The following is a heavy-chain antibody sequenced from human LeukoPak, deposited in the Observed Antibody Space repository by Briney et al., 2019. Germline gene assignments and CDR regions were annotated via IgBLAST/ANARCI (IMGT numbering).Heavy chain of an antibody. J-gene: IGHJ2*01. CDR2: IIPIFGTA. Sequence: SVKVSCKASGGSFNSYAISWVRQAPGQGLEWMGGIIPIFGTANYAQKFQGRVTITADKSTNTAYMELSSLRSEDTAVYYCARTQPLAYFDLWGRGTLVTGSS. V-gene: IGHV1-69*06. CDR1: GGSFNSYA. CDR3: ARTQPLAYFDL.